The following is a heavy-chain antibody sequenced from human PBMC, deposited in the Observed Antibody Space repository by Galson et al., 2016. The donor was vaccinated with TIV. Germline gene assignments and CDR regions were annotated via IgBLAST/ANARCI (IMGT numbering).Heavy chain of an antibody. D-gene: IGHD1-1*01. CDR3: AKDYMWKEDYYYMDV. CDR2: ISWHGDNT. Sequence: SLRLSCAASGFSFHRYTMHWVRHVPGRRLEWVSLISWHGDNTYYADSVKGRFTISRDNSKSSLYLQMNSLRIEDTALYYCAKDYMWKEDYYYMDVWGKGTMVTVSS. V-gene: IGHV3-43*01. J-gene: IGHJ6*03. CDR1: GFSFHRYT.